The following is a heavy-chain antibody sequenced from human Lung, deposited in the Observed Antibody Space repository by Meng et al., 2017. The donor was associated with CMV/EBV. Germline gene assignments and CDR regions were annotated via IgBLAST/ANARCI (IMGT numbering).Heavy chain of an antibody. D-gene: IGHD3-16*01. CDR2: IYYSGNT. CDR1: GYSISSPYY. CDR3: ARDRRGSYVTGWGY. Sequence: ESLKISCTVSGYSISSPYYWGWIRQPPGMGLEWIGSIYYSGNTYYNPSLKSRVTISVDTSKNQFSLKLSSVTAADTAVYYCARDRRGSYVTGWGYWGQG. V-gene: IGHV4-38-2*02. J-gene: IGHJ4*02.